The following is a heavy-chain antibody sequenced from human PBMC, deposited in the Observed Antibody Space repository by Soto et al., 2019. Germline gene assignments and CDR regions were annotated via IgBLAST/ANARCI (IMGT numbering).Heavy chain of an antibody. J-gene: IGHJ6*02. CDR1: GGSISSSSYY. D-gene: IGHD6-13*01. CDR2: IYYSGST. CDR3: ARSMHSSSWYYYYGMDV. V-gene: IGHV4-39*01. Sequence: SETLSLTCTVSGGSISSSSYYWGWIRQPPGKGLEWIGSIYYSGSTYYNPSLKSRVTISVDTSKNQFSLKLSSVTAADTAVYYCARSMHSSSWYYYYGMDVWGQGTTVTVSS.